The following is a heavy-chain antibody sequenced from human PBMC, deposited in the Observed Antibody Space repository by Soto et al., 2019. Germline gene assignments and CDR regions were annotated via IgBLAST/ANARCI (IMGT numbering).Heavy chain of an antibody. D-gene: IGHD6-6*01. CDR2: ISSSSSYI. V-gene: IGHV3-21*01. CDR3: ARDGSIAARPGGYYYYYGMDV. J-gene: IGHJ6*02. CDR1: GFTFSSYS. Sequence: PGGSLRLSCAASGFTFSSYSMNWVRQAPGKGLEWVSSISSSSSYIYYADSVKGRFTISRDNAKNSLYLQMNSLRAEDTAVYYCARDGSIAARPGGYYYYYGMDVWGQGTTVTVSS.